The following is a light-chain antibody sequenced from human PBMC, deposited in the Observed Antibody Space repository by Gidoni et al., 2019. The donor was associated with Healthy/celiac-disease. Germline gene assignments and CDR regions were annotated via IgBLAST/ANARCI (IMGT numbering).Light chain of an antibody. CDR3: QQYNSYSRS. CDR1: QSISSW. Sequence: DIQMTQSPSTLSASVGDRVTITCRASQSISSWLAWDRQKPGKAPKLLIYKASSLESGVPSRFSGSGSGTEFTLTISSLQPDDFATYYCQQYNSYSRSFGQGTKLEIK. J-gene: IGKJ2*04. CDR2: KAS. V-gene: IGKV1-5*03.